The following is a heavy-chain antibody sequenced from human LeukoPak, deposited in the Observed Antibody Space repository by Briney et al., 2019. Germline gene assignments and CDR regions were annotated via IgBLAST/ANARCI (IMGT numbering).Heavy chain of an antibody. J-gene: IGHJ4*02. V-gene: IGHV4-59*01. CDR1: GGSISSYY. Sequence: SETLSLTCTVSGGSISSYYWSWIRQPPGKGLEWIGYIYYSGSTNHNPSLKSRVTISVDTSKNQFSLKLSSVTAADTAVYYCARVGAAAGTVDYWGQGTLVTVSS. CDR2: IYYSGST. D-gene: IGHD6-13*01. CDR3: ARVGAAAGTVDY.